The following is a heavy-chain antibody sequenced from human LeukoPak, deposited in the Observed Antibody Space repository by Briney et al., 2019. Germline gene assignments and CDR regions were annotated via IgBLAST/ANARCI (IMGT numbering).Heavy chain of an antibody. Sequence: TGGSLRLSCAASGFSFDDFGMSWVRQAPGKGLEWVSGRNGGSTGYADSVKGRFTISRDNAKNSLYLQMNSLRAEDSALYYCARAPDIVVVVANANLEYWGRGTLVTVSS. CDR1: GFSFDDFG. J-gene: IGHJ4*02. V-gene: IGHV3-20*04. D-gene: IGHD2-15*01. CDR2: RNGGST. CDR3: ARAPDIVVVVANANLEY.